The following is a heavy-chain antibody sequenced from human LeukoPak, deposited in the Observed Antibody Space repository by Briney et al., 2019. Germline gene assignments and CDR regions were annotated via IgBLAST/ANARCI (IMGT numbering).Heavy chain of an antibody. J-gene: IGHJ6*03. CDR3: ARGTEDPRYYYYYMDV. Sequence: SETLSLTCTVSGGSISSYYWSWIRRPAGKGLEWIGRIYTSGSTNYNPSLKSRVTMSVDTSKNQFSLRLSSVTAADTAVYYCARGTEDPRYYYYYMDVWGKGTTVTVSS. CDR1: GGSISSYY. CDR2: IYTSGST. V-gene: IGHV4-4*07.